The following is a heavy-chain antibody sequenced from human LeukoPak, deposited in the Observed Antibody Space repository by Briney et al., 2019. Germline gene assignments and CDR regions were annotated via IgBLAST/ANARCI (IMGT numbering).Heavy chain of an antibody. CDR1: GGSISSSNW. Sequence: SETLSLTCAVSGGSISSSNWWSWVRQPPGKGLEWIGEIYHSGSTNYNPSLKSRVTISVDTSKNQFSLKLSSVTAADTAVYYCAKTYYYDSSGSVDAFDIWGQGTMVTVSS. CDR3: AKTYYYDSSGSVDAFDI. CDR2: IYHSGST. J-gene: IGHJ3*02. V-gene: IGHV4-4*02. D-gene: IGHD3-22*01.